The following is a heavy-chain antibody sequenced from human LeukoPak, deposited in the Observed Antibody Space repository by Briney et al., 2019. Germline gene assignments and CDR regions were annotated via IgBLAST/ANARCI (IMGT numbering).Heavy chain of an antibody. CDR1: GGSFSGYY. V-gene: IGHV4-34*01. Sequence: SETLSLTCAVYGGSFSGYYWSWIRQPPGKGLEWIGEINHSGSTNYNPSLKSRVTISVDTSKNQFSLKLSSVTAADTAVYYCARHAYDFWSGYLRSGKFDYWGQGTLVTVSS. J-gene: IGHJ4*02. CDR3: ARHAYDFWSGYLRSGKFDY. D-gene: IGHD3-3*01. CDR2: INHSGST.